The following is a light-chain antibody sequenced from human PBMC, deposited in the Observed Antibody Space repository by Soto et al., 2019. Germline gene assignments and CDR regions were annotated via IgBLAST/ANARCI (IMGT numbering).Light chain of an antibody. V-gene: IGKV1-9*01. CDR1: QGISSY. J-gene: IGKJ4*01. CDR3: QQYNGYRLA. CDR2: AAS. Sequence: DIQMTQSPSFLSASVGDRVTITCRASQGISSYLAWYQQKPGKAPKLLIYAASTLESGVPSRFSGSGSGTEFTLTISSLQADDFAIYYCQQYNGYRLAFGGGTKVDIK.